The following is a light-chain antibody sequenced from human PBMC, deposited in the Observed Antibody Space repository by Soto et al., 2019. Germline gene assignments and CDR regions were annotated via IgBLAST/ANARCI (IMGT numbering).Light chain of an antibody. CDR2: EVS. V-gene: IGLV2-14*01. J-gene: IGLJ1*01. CDR1: SSDVGVVGGYNY. CDR3: SSYTSSSIDYV. Sequence: QSVLTQPASVSGSPGQSITISCTETSSDVGVVGGYNYVSWYQQHPGKAPKLMIYEVSNRPSGVSNRFSGSKSGNTASLTISGLQAEDEADYYCSSYTSSSIDYVFGTGTKVTVL.